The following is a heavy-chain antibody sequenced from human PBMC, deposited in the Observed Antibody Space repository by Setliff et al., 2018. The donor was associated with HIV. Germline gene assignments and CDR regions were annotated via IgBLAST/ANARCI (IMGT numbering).Heavy chain of an antibody. V-gene: IGHV4-34*01. Sequence: SETLSLTCAVYGGSFSGYYWSWIRQPPGKGLEWIGEINHSGSTNYNPSLKSRVTISVDTSKNQFSLKLSSATAADTAVYYCARQRVMNSGWYGGAFYFDLWGQGMLVTVSS. CDR2: INHSGST. CDR1: GGSFSGYY. CDR3: ARQRVMNSGWYGGAFYFDL. J-gene: IGHJ4*02. D-gene: IGHD6-19*01.